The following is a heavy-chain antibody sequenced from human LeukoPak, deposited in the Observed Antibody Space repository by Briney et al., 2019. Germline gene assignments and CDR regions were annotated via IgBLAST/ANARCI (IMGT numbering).Heavy chain of an antibody. CDR3: AGVSNSGFLEWSIDYGMDV. V-gene: IGHV3-11*01. CDR2: ISSSGSTI. D-gene: IGHD3-3*01. CDR1: GFTFSDYY. J-gene: IGHJ6*02. Sequence: GGSLRLSCAASGFTFSDYYMSWIRQAPGKGLEWVSYISSSGSTIYYADSVKGRFTISRDNAKNSLYLQMNSLRAEDTAVYYCAGVSNSGFLEWSIDYGMDVWGQGTTVTVSS.